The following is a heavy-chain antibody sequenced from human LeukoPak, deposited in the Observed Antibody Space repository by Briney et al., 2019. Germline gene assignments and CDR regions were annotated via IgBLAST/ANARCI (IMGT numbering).Heavy chain of an antibody. J-gene: IGHJ3*02. Sequence: GASVKVSCKASGGTFSSNAISWVRQAPGQGLEWMGGIIPNFGTTSYAQKFQGRVTITTDESRSTAYMELSTLTSEDTALYYCARSFSGWYMNDAFDIWGQGTMVTVSS. CDR3: ARSFSGWYMNDAFDI. CDR1: GGTFSSNA. V-gene: IGHV1-69*05. CDR2: IIPNFGTT. D-gene: IGHD6-13*01.